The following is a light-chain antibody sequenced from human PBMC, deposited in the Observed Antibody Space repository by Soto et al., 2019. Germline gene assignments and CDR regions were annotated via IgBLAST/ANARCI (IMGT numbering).Light chain of an antibody. CDR2: DAS. J-gene: IGKJ4*01. V-gene: IGKV1-9*01. Sequence: DIQMTQSPSSLSASVGDRVTITCRASQDISSSLAWYQQKPGKAPKLLIYDASTLQTGVPSRFRGSGSGTEFTLTISSLQPADFANYSCQQLASYPIGTFGGGTKVDIK. CDR1: QDISSS. CDR3: QQLASYPIGT.